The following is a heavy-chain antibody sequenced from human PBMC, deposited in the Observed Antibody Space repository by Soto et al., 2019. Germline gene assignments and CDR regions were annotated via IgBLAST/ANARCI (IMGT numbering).Heavy chain of an antibody. CDR1: GYTFTSYY. CDR2: INPSGGST. CDR3: AREPYYYDSSGYKDGAAEYFQH. J-gene: IGHJ1*01. D-gene: IGHD3-22*01. Sequence: QVQLVQSGAEVKKPGASVKVSCKASGYTFTSYYMHWVRQAPGQGLEWMGIINPSGGSTSYAQKFQGRVTMTRDTSTSTVDMELSSLRSEDTAVYYCAREPYYYDSSGYKDGAAEYFQHWGQGTLVTVSS. V-gene: IGHV1-46*01.